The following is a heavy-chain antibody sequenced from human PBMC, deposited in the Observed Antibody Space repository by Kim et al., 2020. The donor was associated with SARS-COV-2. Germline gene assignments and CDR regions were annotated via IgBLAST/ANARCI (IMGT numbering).Heavy chain of an antibody. V-gene: IGHV4-39*01. CDR3: ARIHPSGSAYSGGDY. Sequence: SETLSLTCTVSGGSISNAAFYWGWVRQPPGEGLEWIASIYYTGKTYYNPSLQSRGTIFVDTSRNMFSLQLTSVTAADTAIYYCARIHPSGSAYSGGDYWGQGTLVTVSS. CDR2: IYYTGKT. J-gene: IGHJ4*02. D-gene: IGHD3-22*01. CDR1: GGSISNAAFY.